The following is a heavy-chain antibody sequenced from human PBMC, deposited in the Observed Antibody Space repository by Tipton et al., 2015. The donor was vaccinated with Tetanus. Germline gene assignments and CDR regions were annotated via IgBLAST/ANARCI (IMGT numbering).Heavy chain of an antibody. CDR2: IRRDSTTM. J-gene: IGHJ6*02. D-gene: IGHD6-6*01. CDR3: ARSESRIAPRIPWGMDI. Sequence: SLRLSCATSGFSFSTYHMNWVRQAPGKGLEWVSYIRRDSTTMYYADSVTGRFTVSRDNAKSSLYLQMNSLTDEGTAVYYCARSESRIAPRIPWGMDIWGQGTTVTVSS. V-gene: IGHV3-48*02. CDR1: GFSFSTYH.